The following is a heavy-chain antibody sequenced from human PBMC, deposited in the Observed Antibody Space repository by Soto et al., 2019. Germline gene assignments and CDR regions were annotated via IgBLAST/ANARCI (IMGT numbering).Heavy chain of an antibody. CDR3: ARGQKITIFGVVIIPVYYSYYMDV. CDR1: GYTFTSYD. D-gene: IGHD3-3*01. CDR2: VNPNSGNT. J-gene: IGHJ6*03. V-gene: IGHV1-8*01. Sequence: QVQLVQSGAEVKKPGASVKVSCKASGYTFTSYDINWVRQATGQGLEWMGWVNPNSGNTGYAQKFQGRVTMTSNPSISTAYMELSSLRSEDTAVYYCARGQKITIFGVVIIPVYYSYYMDVWGKGTTVTVSS.